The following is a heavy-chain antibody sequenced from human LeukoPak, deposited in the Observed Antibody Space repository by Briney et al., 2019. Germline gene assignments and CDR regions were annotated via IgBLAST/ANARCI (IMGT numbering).Heavy chain of an antibody. J-gene: IGHJ3*02. CDR3: ARDAELQLLLDAFDI. D-gene: IGHD1-26*01. V-gene: IGHV3-48*01. CDR1: GFTLSSYS. CDR2: ISSSSSTI. Sequence: GGSLRLSCAASGFTLSSYSMNWVRQAPGKGLEWVSYISSSSSTIYYADSVKGRFTISRDNAKNSLYLQMNSLRAEDTAVYYCARDAELQLLLDAFDIWGQGTMVTVSS.